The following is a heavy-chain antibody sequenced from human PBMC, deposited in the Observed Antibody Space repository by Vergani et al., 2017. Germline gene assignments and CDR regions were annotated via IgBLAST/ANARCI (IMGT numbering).Heavy chain of an antibody. CDR1: GYTFTGYY. J-gene: IGHJ6*02. V-gene: IGHV1-2*02. CDR2: INPNSGGT. CDR3: ATPRLRFSYYYYYGMDV. D-gene: IGHD5-12*01. Sequence: QVQLVQSGAEVKKPGASVKVSCKASGYTFTGYYMHWVRQAPGQGLEWMGWINPNSGGTIYAQKFQGRVTMTEDTSTDTAYMELSSLRSEDTAVYYCATPRLRFSYYYYYGMDVWGQGTTVTVSS.